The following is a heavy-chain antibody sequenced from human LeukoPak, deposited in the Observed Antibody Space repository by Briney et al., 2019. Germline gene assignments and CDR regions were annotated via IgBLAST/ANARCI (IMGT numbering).Heavy chain of an antibody. CDR3: ARVFSGRGSGWYAYYYYYMDV. Sequence: PGGSLRLSCAASEFSVGSNYMTWVRQAPGKGLEWVSLIYSGGSTYYADSVKGRFTISRDNSKNTLYLQMNSLRAEDTAVYYCARVFSGRGSGWYAYYYYYMDVWGKGTTVTVSS. D-gene: IGHD6-19*01. CDR2: IYSGGST. V-gene: IGHV3-66*01. J-gene: IGHJ6*03. CDR1: EFSVGSNY.